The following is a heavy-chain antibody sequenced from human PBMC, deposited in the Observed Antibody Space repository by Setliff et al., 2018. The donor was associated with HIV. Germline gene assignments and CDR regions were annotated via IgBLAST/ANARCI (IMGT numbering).Heavy chain of an antibody. D-gene: IGHD2-15*01. CDR3: ARVRYCSGGSCYGGEYWFDP. Sequence: ASVKVSCKASGYTFTSYYIHWVRQAPGQGLEWMGVIHPSGGSTSYAQSFQDRVTMTRDTSTSTVYKELSSLRSEDTAVYYCARVRYCSGGSCYGGEYWFDPWDQGTLVTVSS. V-gene: IGHV1-46*01. J-gene: IGHJ5*02. CDR2: IHPSGGST. CDR1: GYTFTSYY.